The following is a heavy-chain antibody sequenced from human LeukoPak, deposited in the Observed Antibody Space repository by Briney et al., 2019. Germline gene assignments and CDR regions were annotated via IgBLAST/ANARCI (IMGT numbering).Heavy chain of an antibody. V-gene: IGHV4-34*01. CDR1: GGSFSGYY. Sequence: SETLSLTCAVYGGSFSGYYWSWIRQPPGKGLEWIGEINHSGSTNYNPSLKSRVTISVDTSKNQFSLKLSSVTAADTAVYYCARASGGGYNRNYLLYWGQGTLVTVSS. CDR3: ARASGGGYNRNYLLY. D-gene: IGHD1-14*01. CDR2: INHSGST. J-gene: IGHJ4*02.